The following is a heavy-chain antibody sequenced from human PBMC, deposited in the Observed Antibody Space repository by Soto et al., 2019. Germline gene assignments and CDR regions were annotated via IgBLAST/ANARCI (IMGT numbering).Heavy chain of an antibody. CDR2: INSDGTSR. V-gene: IGHV3-74*01. CDR3: ASKMSDGKVGSHGYFDP. J-gene: IGHJ5*02. CDR1: GFTFSSYW. D-gene: IGHD5-18*01. Sequence: EVQLVESGGGLVQPGGSLTLSCAASGFTFSSYWMHWVRQVPGKGLVWVSRINSDGTSRSYADSVKGRFTISRDNAKNTLFLQMNSLRAEDTAVYYCASKMSDGKVGSHGYFDPWGQGTLVTVSS.